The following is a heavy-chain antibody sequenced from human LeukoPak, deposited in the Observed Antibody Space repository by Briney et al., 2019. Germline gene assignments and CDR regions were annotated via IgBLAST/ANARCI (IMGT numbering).Heavy chain of an antibody. J-gene: IGHJ4*02. V-gene: IGHV3-21*01. CDR1: GFTFSSYN. Sequence: GGSLRLSCAASGFTFSSYNMKWVRQAPGRGLECVSSISISGDFIYHADSVEGRSTISRDNAKNSLYLQMNSLRAEDTAVYYCVKEGTVTLDYWGQGTLVTVSS. D-gene: IGHD4-17*01. CDR2: ISISGDFI. CDR3: VKEGTVTLDY.